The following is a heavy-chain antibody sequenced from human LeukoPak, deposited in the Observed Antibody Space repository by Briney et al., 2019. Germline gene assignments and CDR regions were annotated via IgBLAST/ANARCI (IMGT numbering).Heavy chain of an antibody. J-gene: IGHJ3*02. V-gene: IGHV1-69*02. CDR3: AGQRGGYWQGAFDI. CDR1: GGTFSSYT. Sequence: SVKVSCKASGGTFSSYTINWVRQAPGQGLEWMGRIIPNLGIANYAQKFQGRVTMTTDKSKSTAYMELSSLRSEDTAVYYCAGQRGGYWQGAFDIWGQGTMVTVSS. CDR2: IIPNLGIA. D-gene: IGHD3-22*01.